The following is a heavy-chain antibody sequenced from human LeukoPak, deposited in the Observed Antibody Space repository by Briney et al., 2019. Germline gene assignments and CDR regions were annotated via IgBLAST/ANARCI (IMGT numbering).Heavy chain of an antibody. V-gene: IGHV4-34*01. J-gene: IGHJ4*02. CDR2: INHSGST. CDR3: ARGRDIVVVPAAMSFDY. Sequence: SETLSLTCAVYGGSFSGYYWSWIRQLPGKGLEGIGEINHSGSTNYNPSLKSRVTISVDTSKNQFSLKLSSVTAADTAVYYCARGRDIVVVPAAMSFDYWGQGTLVTVSS. D-gene: IGHD2-2*01. CDR1: GGSFSGYY.